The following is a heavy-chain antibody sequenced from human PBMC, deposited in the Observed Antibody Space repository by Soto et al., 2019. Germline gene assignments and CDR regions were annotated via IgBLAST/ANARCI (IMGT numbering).Heavy chain of an antibody. Sequence: QVQLVESGGGVVQPGRSLRLSCAASGFTFSSYGMHWVRQAPGKGLEWVAVIWYDGSNKYYADSVKGRFTISRDNSKNTLYLQMNSLRAEDTAVYYCARGPSGYDSDRYYYYGMDVWGQGTTVTVSS. CDR3: ARGPSGYDSDRYYYYGMDV. D-gene: IGHD5-12*01. CDR1: GFTFSSYG. J-gene: IGHJ6*02. V-gene: IGHV3-33*01. CDR2: IWYDGSNK.